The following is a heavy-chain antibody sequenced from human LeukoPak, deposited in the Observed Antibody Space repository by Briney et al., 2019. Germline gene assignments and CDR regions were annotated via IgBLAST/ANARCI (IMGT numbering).Heavy chain of an antibody. CDR1: GFIFSDYY. CDR3: ARDGDEMHEGYDY. V-gene: IGHV3-11*01. J-gene: IGHJ4*02. Sequence: GGSLRLSCAASGFIFSDYYMGWIRPAPGKGLEWVSYISSSGNIIHYADSVKGRFIITRDNAKNSLFLPMNSLRVEETAVYYCARDGDEMHEGYDYLGQGSLVSVSS. D-gene: IGHD7-27*01. CDR2: ISSSGNII.